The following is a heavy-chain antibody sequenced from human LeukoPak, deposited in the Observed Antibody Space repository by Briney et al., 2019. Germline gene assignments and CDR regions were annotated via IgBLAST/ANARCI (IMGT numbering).Heavy chain of an antibody. D-gene: IGHD5-12*01. CDR3: GRRETIVATIGNWFGP. V-gene: IGHV3-33*01. CDR2: IWYDGSNK. J-gene: IGHJ5*02. Sequence: PGGSLRLSCAASGFTFSSYGMHGVRQAPGKGLEWVAVIWYDGSNKYYADSVKGRFTISRDNSKNTLYLQINSLRAEDTVVYYPGRRETIVATIGNWFGPWGQGTLVTVSS. CDR1: GFTFSSYG.